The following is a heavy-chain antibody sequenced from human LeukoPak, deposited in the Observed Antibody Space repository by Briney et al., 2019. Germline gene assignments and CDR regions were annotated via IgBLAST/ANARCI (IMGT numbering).Heavy chain of an antibody. CDR3: AKDWIQFNRVFDCFDS. D-gene: IGHD2-21*01. CDR1: GFTFSTNA. Sequence: QAGGSLRLSCATSGFTFSTNAMSWVRQAPGKGLEWVSTIGNTETFYADSVTGRSTISRDNSKNTVYLHMNSLRVEDTAVYYCAKDWIQFNRVFDCFDSWGQGTLVTVSS. V-gene: IGHV3-23*01. J-gene: IGHJ4*02. CDR2: IGNTET.